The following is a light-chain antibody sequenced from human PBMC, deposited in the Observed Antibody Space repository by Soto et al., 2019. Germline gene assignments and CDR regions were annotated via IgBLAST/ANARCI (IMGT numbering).Light chain of an antibody. CDR1: QAIDSW. Sequence: DIQMTQSPSSVSASVGDRVTITCRASQAIDSWLAWYQQKPGGAPKLLIFTGSLLHSGVPPRFSGSGSGTDFTLTISSLQPEDFATYYCQQTLSFPPTFGQGTKVELE. V-gene: IGKV1-12*01. J-gene: IGKJ1*01. CDR2: TGS. CDR3: QQTLSFPPT.